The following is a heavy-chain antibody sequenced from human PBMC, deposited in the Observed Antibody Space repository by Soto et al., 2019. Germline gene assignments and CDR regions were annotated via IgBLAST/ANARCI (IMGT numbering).Heavy chain of an antibody. CDR2: INHSGST. J-gene: IGHJ4*02. D-gene: IGHD5-18*01. CDR1: GGSFSGYY. Sequence: QVQLQQWGAGLLKPSETLSLTCAVYGGSFSGYYWSWIRQPPGKGLEWIGEINHSGSTNYNPSLKTRIXXSXDXXKNQFSLKLSSVTAADAAGYYWARADWGYSYGLDYWGQGTLVTVSS. V-gene: IGHV4-34*01. CDR3: ARADWGYSYGLDY.